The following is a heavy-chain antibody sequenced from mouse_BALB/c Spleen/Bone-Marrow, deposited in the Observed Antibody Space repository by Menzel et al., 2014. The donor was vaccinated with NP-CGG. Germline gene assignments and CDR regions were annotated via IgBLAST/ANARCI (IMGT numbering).Heavy chain of an antibody. Sequence: DVKLVESGPELVKPGASVKISCKTSGYTFTEYTMHWVKQSHGKSLEWIGGINPNNGGTSYNQKFKGKATLTVDKSSSTAYMELRSLTSEDSAVYYCARLGGLYGYPAYWGQGTLVTVSA. J-gene: IGHJ3*01. V-gene: IGHV1-22*01. CDR2: INPNNGGT. CDR1: GYTFTEYT. D-gene: IGHD1-2*01. CDR3: ARLGGLYGYPAY.